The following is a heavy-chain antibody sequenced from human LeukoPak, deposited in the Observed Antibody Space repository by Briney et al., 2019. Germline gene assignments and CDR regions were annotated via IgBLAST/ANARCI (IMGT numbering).Heavy chain of an antibody. J-gene: IGHJ4*02. CDR2: ISSTGNNI. CDR1: GFTFTIYT. Sequence: PGGSLRLSCAASGFTFTIYTMNWVRQAPGRGLEWVSSISSTGNNIYYADPVKGRFTISRDNAKVSLYLEMNSLRAEDTAVYYCARGLRRGDYWGQGTLVTVSS. CDR3: ARGLRRGDY. D-gene: IGHD4-17*01. V-gene: IGHV3-21*01.